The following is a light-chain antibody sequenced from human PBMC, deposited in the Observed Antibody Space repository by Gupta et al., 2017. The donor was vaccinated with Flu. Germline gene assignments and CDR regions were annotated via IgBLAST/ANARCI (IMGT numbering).Light chain of an antibody. V-gene: IGLV3-1*01. CDR3: QAWDSGTGV. CDR1: KLGDKY. Sequence: SYELTQPPSVSVSPGQTASITCSGDKLGDKYVCWYRQKPGQSPGKVIYEDTKRPSGIPERFSGSNSGKTANLTISGTQAMDEADYYCQAWDSGTGVFGGGTKLTVL. J-gene: IGLJ2*01. CDR2: EDT.